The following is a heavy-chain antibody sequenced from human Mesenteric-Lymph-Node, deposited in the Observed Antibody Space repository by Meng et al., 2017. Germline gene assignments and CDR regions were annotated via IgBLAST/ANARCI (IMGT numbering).Heavy chain of an antibody. Sequence: QGALQRWGAGLLKPSETLSLTCAVYGGSFRCYYWSWIRQPPGKGLEWIGEINHSGSTNYNPSLKSRVTISVDTSKNQFSLDLRSVTAADTAVYYCTRDAVAGLYFQDWGQGTLVTVSS. J-gene: IGHJ1*01. D-gene: IGHD6-19*01. V-gene: IGHV4-34*01. CDR2: INHSGST. CDR1: GGSFRCYY. CDR3: TRDAVAGLYFQD.